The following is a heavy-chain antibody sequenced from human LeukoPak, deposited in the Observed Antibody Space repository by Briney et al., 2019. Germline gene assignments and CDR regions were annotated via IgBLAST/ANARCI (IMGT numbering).Heavy chain of an antibody. CDR2: IRYDGSNK. J-gene: IGHJ5*02. V-gene: IGHV3-30*02. CDR1: GFTFSSYG. Sequence: QPGGSLRLSCAASGFTFSSYGMHWVRQAPGKGLEWVAFIRYDGSNKYYADSVKGRFTISRDNSKNTLYLQMNSLRAEDTAVYYCAKDSYYYDSSGYSTWGQGTLVTVSS. CDR3: AKDSYYYDSSGYST. D-gene: IGHD3-22*01.